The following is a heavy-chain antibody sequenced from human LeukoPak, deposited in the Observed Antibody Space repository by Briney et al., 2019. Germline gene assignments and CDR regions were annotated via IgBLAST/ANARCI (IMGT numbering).Heavy chain of an antibody. CDR3: ARVRDQQSYGMDV. CDR2: ISSSSSYI. Sequence: GGSLRLSCAASGFTFSSYSMSWVRQAPGKGLEWVSSISSSSSYIYYADSVKGRFTISRDNAKNSLYLQMNSLRAEDTAVYYCARVRDQQSYGMDVWGQGTTVTVSS. J-gene: IGHJ6*02. CDR1: GFTFSSYS. D-gene: IGHD2-2*01. V-gene: IGHV3-21*01.